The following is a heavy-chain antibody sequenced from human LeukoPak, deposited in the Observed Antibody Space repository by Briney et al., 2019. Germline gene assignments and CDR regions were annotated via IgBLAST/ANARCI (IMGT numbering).Heavy chain of an antibody. J-gene: IGHJ4*02. V-gene: IGHV1-2*02. D-gene: IGHD2-15*01. CDR1: GYTFTSYD. Sequence: GASVKVSCKASGYTFTSYDLNWVRQAPGQGLEWMVWINPNSGGTNYTQQFQGRVTMTSDTSITTVYMDLTSLVLHVTSVYYLARAFCSGANCLLGNYWGRGTLVTVSS. CDR2: INPNSGGT. CDR3: ARAFCSGANCLLGNY.